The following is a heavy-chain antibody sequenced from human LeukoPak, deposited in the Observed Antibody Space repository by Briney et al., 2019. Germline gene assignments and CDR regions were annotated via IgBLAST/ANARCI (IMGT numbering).Heavy chain of an antibody. CDR3: ARDALRYFDWLVSYYGMDV. CDR2: ISSSSSTT. Sequence: PGGSLRLSCAASGFTFSSYSMNWVRQAPGKGLEWVSYISSSSSTTYYADSVKGRFTISRDNAKNSLYLQMNSLRAEDTAVYYCARDALRYFDWLVSYYGMDVWGQGTTVTVSS. V-gene: IGHV3-48*01. J-gene: IGHJ6*02. D-gene: IGHD3-9*01. CDR1: GFTFSSYS.